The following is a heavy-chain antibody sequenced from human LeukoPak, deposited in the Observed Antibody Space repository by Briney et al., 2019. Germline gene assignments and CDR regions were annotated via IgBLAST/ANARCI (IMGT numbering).Heavy chain of an antibody. V-gene: IGHV1-2*02. D-gene: IGHD1-26*01. CDR3: ARGSGSYSWDYFDY. CDR1: GYTFTGYY. Sequence: ASVKVSCKASGYTFTGYYMHWVRQAPGQGLEWMGWINPNSGGTDYAQKFQGRVTMTRDTSISTAYMELSRLRSDDTAVYYCARGSGSYSWDYFDYWGQGTLVTVSS. J-gene: IGHJ4*02. CDR2: INPNSGGT.